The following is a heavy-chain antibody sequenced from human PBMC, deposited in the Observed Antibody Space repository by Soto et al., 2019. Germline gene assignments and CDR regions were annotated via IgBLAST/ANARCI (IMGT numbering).Heavy chain of an antibody. CDR3: ASFSRGTWCGFTAY. V-gene: IGHV1-69*12. Sequence: QVQLVQSGAEVKKPGSSVKVSCKASGGTLTYSSVSWVRQAPGQGLEWMGGIIPISATPNYAQKFQGRVTITADESATTAHLELCSLRSDDTAVYYCASFSRGTWCGFTAYWGQGTLVTVSS. D-gene: IGHD3-3*01. J-gene: IGHJ4*02. CDR1: GGTLTYSS. CDR2: IIPISATP.